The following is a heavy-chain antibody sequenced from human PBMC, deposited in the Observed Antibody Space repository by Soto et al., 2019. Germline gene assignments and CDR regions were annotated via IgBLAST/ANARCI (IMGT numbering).Heavy chain of an antibody. Sequence: ASETLSLTCAVGDESFSVYYWTWIRQPPGKGLEWLGEINHAGSTNYNPSLKSRVTMSVDTSKSQFSPKLTSVNVADTAVYYCARDSTRRGACDIWGQGTRVTVSS. J-gene: IGHJ3*02. D-gene: IGHD2-2*01. CDR1: DESFSVYY. CDR3: ARDSTRRGACDI. V-gene: IGHV4-34*01. CDR2: INHAGST.